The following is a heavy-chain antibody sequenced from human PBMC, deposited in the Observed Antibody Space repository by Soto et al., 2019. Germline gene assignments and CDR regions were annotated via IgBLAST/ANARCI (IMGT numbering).Heavy chain of an antibody. V-gene: IGHV3-23*01. J-gene: IGHJ6*03. Sequence: GGSLRLSCAASGFTFKNYAMSWVRQAPGKGLEWVSSISGSGGSTFYTDSVKGRFTISRDNSKITLYLQMNSLRAEDTAEYYCAKTEGPGEVGYYYFYYMDVWGKGTTVTVSS. D-gene: IGHD3-10*01. CDR2: ISGSGGST. CDR3: AKTEGPGEVGYYYFYYMDV. CDR1: GFTFKNYA.